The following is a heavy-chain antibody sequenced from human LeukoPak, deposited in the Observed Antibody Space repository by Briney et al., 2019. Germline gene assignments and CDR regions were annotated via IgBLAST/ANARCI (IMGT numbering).Heavy chain of an antibody. CDR2: ISGSGGST. CDR3: ARDRYSAAAGTFLY. D-gene: IGHD6-13*01. J-gene: IGHJ4*02. Sequence: PGGSLRLSCAASGFTFSSYAMSWVRQAPGKGLEWVSSISGSGGSTYYADSVKGRFTISRENSKNTLYLQMNSLRAEDTAVYYCARDRYSAAAGTFLYWGQGTLVTVSS. V-gene: IGHV3-23*01. CDR1: GFTFSSYA.